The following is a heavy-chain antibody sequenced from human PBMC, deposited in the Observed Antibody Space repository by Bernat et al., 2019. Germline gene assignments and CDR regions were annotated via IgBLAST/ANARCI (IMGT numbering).Heavy chain of an antibody. CDR1: GYTFNTYS. CDR2: LSAYNGDT. D-gene: IGHD3-16*01. J-gene: IGHJ4*02. V-gene: IGHV1-18*01. CDR3: ARGTTVILTHLDY. Sequence: QVQLVQSGPEVKRPGDSVKVSCEASGYTFNTYSLTWVRQAPGQGLEWMGWLSAYNGDTSSAQKFQDRVTMTTDTSTSTAYMELRSLTSDDTAVHYCARGTTVILTHLDYWGQGTPVTVSS.